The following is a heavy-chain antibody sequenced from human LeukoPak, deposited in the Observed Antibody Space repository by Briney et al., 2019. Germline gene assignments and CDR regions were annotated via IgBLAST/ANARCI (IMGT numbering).Heavy chain of an antibody. V-gene: IGHV3-7*01. D-gene: IGHD4-17*01. CDR3: ASGDYKGVWDY. Sequence: GGSLRLSCAASGFTFSSYWMSWVRQAPGKGLEWVANIKQDGSEKYYVDSVKGRFTISRDNAKNSLYLQMNSLRAEDTAVYYCASGDYKGVWDYWGQGTLVTVSS. CDR2: IKQDGSEK. CDR1: GFTFSSYW. J-gene: IGHJ4*02.